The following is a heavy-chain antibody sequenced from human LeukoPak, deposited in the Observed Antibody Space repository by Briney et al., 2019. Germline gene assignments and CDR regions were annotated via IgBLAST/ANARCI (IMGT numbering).Heavy chain of an antibody. CDR2: FDPEDGET. J-gene: IGHJ4*02. CDR1: GYTLTELS. CDR3: ARDNDSRDPPHFDY. V-gene: IGHV1-24*01. Sequence: SVKVSCKVSGYTLTELSMHWVRQAPGKGLEWMGGFDPEDGETIYARKFQGRVTMTEDTSTDTAYMELSSLRSEDTAVYYCARDNDSRDPPHFDYWGQGTLVTVSS. D-gene: IGHD3-16*01.